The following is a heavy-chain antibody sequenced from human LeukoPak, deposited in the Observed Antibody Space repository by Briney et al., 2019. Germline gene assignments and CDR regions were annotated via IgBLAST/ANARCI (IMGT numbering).Heavy chain of an antibody. D-gene: IGHD6-25*01. J-gene: IGHJ4*02. Sequence: GGSLRLSCAASGFTFSSYAMHWVRQAPSKGLEWVAVISYDGSNKYYADSVRGRFTISRDNSKNTLYLQMNSLRAEDTAVYYCASQEQRLLDYWGQGTLVTVSS. V-gene: IGHV3-30-3*01. CDR3: ASQEQRLLDY. CDR2: ISYDGSNK. CDR1: GFTFSSYA.